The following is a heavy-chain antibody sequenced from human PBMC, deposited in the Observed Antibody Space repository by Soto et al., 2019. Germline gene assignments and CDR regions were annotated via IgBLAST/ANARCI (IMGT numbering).Heavy chain of an antibody. CDR1: GFTFGDYY. J-gene: IGHJ4*02. D-gene: IGHD6-6*01. CDR3: ARVASSSSGVNFDY. V-gene: IGHV3-11*01. CDR2: ISSSGSTI. Sequence: PGGSLRLSCAGSGFTFGDYYMSWIRQAPGKGLEWVSYISSSGSTIYYADSVKGRFAISRDNAKNSLYLQMTRLRAEDTAVYYCARVASSSSGVNFDYWGQGTLVTVSS.